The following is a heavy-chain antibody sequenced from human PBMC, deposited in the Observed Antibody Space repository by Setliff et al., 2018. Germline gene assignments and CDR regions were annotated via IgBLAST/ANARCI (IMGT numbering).Heavy chain of an antibody. Sequence: ASVKVSCKSSGFTFTDYGITWVRQVPGQGLEWMGWINNYNFNTNYAQRFQGRVTLTTDTSTSAAYMELRTLRSDDTAVYYCAISTLSICSGGSCPNAFDVWGQGTMVTVSS. CDR3: AISTLSICSGGSCPNAFDV. D-gene: IGHD2-15*01. CDR2: INNYNFNT. V-gene: IGHV1-18*01. J-gene: IGHJ3*01. CDR1: GFTFTDYG.